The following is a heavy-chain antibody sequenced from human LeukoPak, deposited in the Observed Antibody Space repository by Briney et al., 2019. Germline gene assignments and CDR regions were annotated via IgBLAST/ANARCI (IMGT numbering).Heavy chain of an antibody. D-gene: IGHD3-3*01. CDR2: ISSNGGST. CDR3: ARGGLGYDFWSGYRDY. J-gene: IGHJ4*02. Sequence: SGGSLRLSCAASGFTFSSYAMHWVRQAPGKGLEYVSAISSNGGSTYYANSVKGRFTISRDNSKNTLYLQMGSLRAEDMAVYYWARGGLGYDFWSGYRDYWGQGTLVTVSS. V-gene: IGHV3-64*01. CDR1: GFTFSSYA.